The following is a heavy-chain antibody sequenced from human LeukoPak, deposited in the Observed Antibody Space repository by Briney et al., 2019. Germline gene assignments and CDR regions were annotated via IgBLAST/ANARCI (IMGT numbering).Heavy chain of an antibody. CDR3: AREEGGKYTYGF. CDR1: AFTLSSYS. V-gene: IGHV3-21*01. Sequence: PGGSLRLSCAASAFTLSSYSMHWDRLAPGRGLEWVSAISSSGIYIYCADSVKGRFTISRDVAKNSLHLQMNGLRAEDTAVYYCAREEGGKYTYGFWGQGTLVTVSS. CDR2: ISSSGIYI. J-gene: IGHJ4*02. D-gene: IGHD5-18*01.